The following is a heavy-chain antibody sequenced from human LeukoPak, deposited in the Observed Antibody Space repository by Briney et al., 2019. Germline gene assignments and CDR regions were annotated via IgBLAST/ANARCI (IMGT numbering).Heavy chain of an antibody. J-gene: IGHJ4*02. D-gene: IGHD4-17*01. CDR2: IDTSGPSI. CDR3: ARVPNDYGDSHMDY. V-gene: IGHV3-48*03. CDR1: GFTFSSYE. Sequence: PPGGSLRLSCAASGFTFSSYEMNWVRQAPGKGLEWVSYIDTSGPSIYYADSVKGRFTISRDNAKNSLYLQMNSLRVEDTGIYYCARVPNDYGDSHMDYWGQGTLVTVSS.